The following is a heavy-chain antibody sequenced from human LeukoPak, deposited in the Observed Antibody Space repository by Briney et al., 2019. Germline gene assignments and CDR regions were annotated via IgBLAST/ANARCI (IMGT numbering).Heavy chain of an antibody. J-gene: IGHJ4*02. CDR3: ARGRSSSSRWGPHFDY. CDR2: ISAYNGDT. Sequence: ASVKVSCKASGYTFTNYGISWVRQSPGQGLEWMGWISAYNGDTNYAQKLQGRVTMTTDTSTSTAYMELRSLRSDDTAVYYCARGRSSSSRWGPHFDYWGQGTLVTVSS. V-gene: IGHV1-18*01. CDR1: GYTFTNYG. D-gene: IGHD6-6*01.